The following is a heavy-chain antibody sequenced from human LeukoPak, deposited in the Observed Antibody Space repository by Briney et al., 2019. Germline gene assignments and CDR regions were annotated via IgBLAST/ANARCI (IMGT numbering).Heavy chain of an antibody. V-gene: IGHV3-30*18. CDR2: ISYDGHT. Sequence: GGSLRLSCAASGFTFSRYGMHWVRQAPGKGLEWVTVISYDGHTNYLDSVKGRFTISRDNSKNTLYLQMNGLRDEDTAVYYCAKERGSTTHFDFWGQGTLVTVSS. CDR1: GFTFSRYG. CDR3: AKERGSTTHFDF. D-gene: IGHD2-2*01. J-gene: IGHJ4*02.